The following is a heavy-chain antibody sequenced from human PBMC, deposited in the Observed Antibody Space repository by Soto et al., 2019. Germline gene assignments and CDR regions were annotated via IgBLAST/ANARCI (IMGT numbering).Heavy chain of an antibody. CDR2: IYYSGST. J-gene: IGHJ4*02. CDR1: GGSISSSSYY. D-gene: IGHD6-13*01. V-gene: IGHV4-39*01. CDR3: ATQVGLRQQLVRCDY. Sequence: QLQLQESGPGLVKPSETLSLTCTVSGGSISSSSYYWGWIRQPPGKGLEWIGSIYYSGSTYYNPSLKSRVTISVDTSKNQFSLKLSSVTAADTAVYYCATQVGLRQQLVRCDYWGQGTLVTVSS.